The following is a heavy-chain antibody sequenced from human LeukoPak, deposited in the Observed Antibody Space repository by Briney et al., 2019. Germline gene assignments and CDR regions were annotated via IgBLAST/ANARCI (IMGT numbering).Heavy chain of an antibody. D-gene: IGHD3-22*01. Sequence: ASVKVSCKVSGYTLTELSMHWVRQAPGKGLEGMGGFDPEDGETIYAQKFQGRVTMTEDTSTDTAYMELSSLRSEDTAVYYCATSPYYYDSSGYYRVFDYWGQGTLVTVSS. CDR2: FDPEDGET. CDR3: ATSPYYYDSSGYYRVFDY. J-gene: IGHJ4*02. V-gene: IGHV1-24*01. CDR1: GYTLTELS.